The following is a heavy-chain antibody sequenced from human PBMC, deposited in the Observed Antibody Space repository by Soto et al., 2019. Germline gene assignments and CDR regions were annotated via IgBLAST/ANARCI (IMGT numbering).Heavy chain of an antibody. CDR1: GYSLVSYT. CDR3: ARTRIESQTAYSWFDP. J-gene: IGHJ5*02. CDR2: ISPYSRST. Sequence: ASVKVSCKASGYSLVSYTISWVREAPGQGLEWMGWISPYSRSTDYAQKFQGRVTMTTDTSTSTAYMELRSLKSDDTVVYFCARTRIESQTAYSWFDPWGQGTLVTVSS. D-gene: IGHD4-4*01. V-gene: IGHV1-18*01.